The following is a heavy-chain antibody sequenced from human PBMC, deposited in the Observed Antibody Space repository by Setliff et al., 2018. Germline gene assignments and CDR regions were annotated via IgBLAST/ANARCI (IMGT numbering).Heavy chain of an antibody. CDR3: TITHYCARSRYELPHYYFDY. D-gene: IGHD1-7*01. J-gene: IGHJ4*02. V-gene: IGHV3-49*04. Sequence: GGSLRLSCRTSGFTLGDYAMSWVRQAPGKGLEWIGFIRNVPYGGTTEFAASVRGRFAISRDDSKDVAYLQMNNLKTEDTGVYYCTITHYCARSRYELPHYYFDYWGQGILVTVSS. CDR1: GFTLGDYA. CDR2: IRNVPYGGTT.